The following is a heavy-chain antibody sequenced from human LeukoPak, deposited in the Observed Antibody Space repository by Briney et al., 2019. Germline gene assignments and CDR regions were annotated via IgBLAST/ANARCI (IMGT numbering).Heavy chain of an antibody. CDR2: INHSGST. CDR1: GGSISSSSYY. J-gene: IGHJ5*02. D-gene: IGHD2-15*01. Sequence: SETLSLTCTVSGGSISSSSYYWGWIRQPPGKGLEWIGEINHSGSTNYNPSLKSRVTISVDTSKNQFSLKLSSVTAADTAVYYCARGRPFWGIVVVVAAHAGDWFDPWGQGTLVTVSS. V-gene: IGHV4-39*07. CDR3: ARGRPFWGIVVVVAAHAGDWFDP.